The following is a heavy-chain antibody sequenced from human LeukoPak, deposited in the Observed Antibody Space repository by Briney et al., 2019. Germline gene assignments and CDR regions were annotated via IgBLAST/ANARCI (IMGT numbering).Heavy chain of an antibody. CDR2: ISVYNGNT. J-gene: IGHJ5*02. Sequence: GASVKVSCKASGYIFTSYGISWVRQAPGQGLEWMGWISVYNGNTNYPQRLQGRVTMTTDTSTTTAYMELRSLRSDDTAVYYCARDINAHYYDSHGYYPTDLWGQGTLVTVSS. D-gene: IGHD3-22*01. V-gene: IGHV1-18*01. CDR1: GYIFTSYG. CDR3: ARDINAHYYDSHGYYPTDL.